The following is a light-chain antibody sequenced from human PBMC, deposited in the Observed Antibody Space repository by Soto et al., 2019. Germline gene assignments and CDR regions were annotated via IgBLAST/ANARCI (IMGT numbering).Light chain of an antibody. CDR3: QQYENWPIT. CDR1: ESVAND. J-gene: IGKJ3*01. V-gene: IGKV3-15*01. CDR2: GSS. Sequence: EIVFTQSPVTLSFYPLEIATLSCRASESVANDLAWYQQKPGQAPRLLIYGSSTRATGIPARFSGSGSGTEFTLTISSLQSEDFAVYYCQQYENWPITFGPGTKVDIK.